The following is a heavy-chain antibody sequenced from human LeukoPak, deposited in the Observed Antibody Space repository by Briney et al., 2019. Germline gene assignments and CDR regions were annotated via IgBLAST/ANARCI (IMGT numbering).Heavy chain of an antibody. CDR1: GFTFSSYS. D-gene: IGHD6-19*01. J-gene: IGHJ4*02. V-gene: IGHV3-21*01. Sequence: GRSLRLSCAASGFTFSSYSMNWVRQAPGKGLEWVSSISSSSSYIYYADSVKGRFTISRDNAKNSLYLQMNSLRAEDTAVYYCARELIAVAGIGYWGQGTLVTVSS. CDR2: ISSSSSYI. CDR3: ARELIAVAGIGY.